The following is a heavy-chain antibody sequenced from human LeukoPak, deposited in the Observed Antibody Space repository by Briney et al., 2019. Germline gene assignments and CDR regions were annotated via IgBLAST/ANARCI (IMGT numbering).Heavy chain of an antibody. J-gene: IGHJ5*02. CDR3: ARDRYSGSYLASNWFDP. D-gene: IGHD1-26*01. CDR2: INPNSGGT. Sequence: EASVKVSCKASGYTFTGYYMHWVRQAPGQGLEWMGWINPNSGGTNYAQKFQGRVTMTRDTSISTAYMELRSLRSDDTAVYYCARDRYSGSYLASNWFDPWGQGTLVTVSS. CDR1: GYTFTGYY. V-gene: IGHV1-2*02.